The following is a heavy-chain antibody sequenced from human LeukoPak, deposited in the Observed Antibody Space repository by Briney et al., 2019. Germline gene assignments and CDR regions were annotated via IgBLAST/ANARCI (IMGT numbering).Heavy chain of an antibody. D-gene: IGHD3-22*01. V-gene: IGHV3-53*01. CDR2: FYSAGST. CDR3: ARTRSDYFLVGAFDI. CDR1: GFTVSSSY. J-gene: IGHJ3*02. Sequence: GGSLRLSCAASGFTVSSSYMSWVRQAPGKGLEWVSVFYSAGSTFYADSVKGRFSISRDNSKNTLYLQMNSLRAEDTAVYCCARTRSDYFLVGAFDIWGQGTMVTVSS.